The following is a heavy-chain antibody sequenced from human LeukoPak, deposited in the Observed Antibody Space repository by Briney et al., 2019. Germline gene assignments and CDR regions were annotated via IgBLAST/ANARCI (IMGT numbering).Heavy chain of an antibody. V-gene: IGHV3-21*01. CDR3: ARVVWVSGPFDY. D-gene: IGHD3-16*01. J-gene: IGHJ4*02. CDR2: ISSSSSYI. Sequence: GGSLRLSCAASGFTFSSYSMNWVRQAPGEGLEWVSSISSSSSYIYYADSVKGRFTISRNNAKNSLYLQMNSLRAEDTAVYYCARVVWVSGPFDYWGQGTLVTVSS. CDR1: GFTFSSYS.